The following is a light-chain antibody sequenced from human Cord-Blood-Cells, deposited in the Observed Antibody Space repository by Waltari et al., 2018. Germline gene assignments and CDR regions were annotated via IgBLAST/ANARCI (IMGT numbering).Light chain of an antibody. CDR2: DVS. J-gene: IGLJ2*01. V-gene: IGLV2-11*01. CDR3: CSYAGSYVV. Sequence: QSALTQPRSVSGSPGQSVTISCTGPSSDVGGYNYVSWYQQHPGKPPKLMIYDVSKRPSGVPDRFSGSKSGNTASLTISGLQAEDEADYYCCSYAGSYVVFGGGTKLTVL. CDR1: SSDVGGYNY.